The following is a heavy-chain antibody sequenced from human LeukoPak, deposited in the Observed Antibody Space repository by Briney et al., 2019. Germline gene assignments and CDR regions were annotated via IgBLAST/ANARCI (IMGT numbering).Heavy chain of an antibody. D-gene: IGHD3-22*01. Sequence: ASVKVSCKVSGYTLTELSMHWVRQAPGKGLEWMGGFDPEDGETIYAQKFQGRVTMTEDTSTDTAYMELSSLRSEDTAVYYCATRLLYYDSSGENWFDPWGQGTLVTVSS. CDR1: GYTLTELS. V-gene: IGHV1-24*01. CDR2: FDPEDGET. CDR3: ATRLLYYDSSGENWFDP. J-gene: IGHJ5*02.